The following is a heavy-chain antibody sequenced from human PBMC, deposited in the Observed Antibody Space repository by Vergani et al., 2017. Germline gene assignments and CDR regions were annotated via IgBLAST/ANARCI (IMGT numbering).Heavy chain of an antibody. V-gene: IGHV4-59*10. CDR2: IYTSGST. CDR1: GGSFSGYY. Sequence: QVQLQQWGAGLLKPSETLSLTCAVYGGSFSGYYWSWIRQPAGKGLEWIGRIYTSGSTNYNPSLKSRVTISVDTSKNQFSLKLSSVTAADTAVYYCAREVPATVTTPNYYYYYGMDVWGQGTTVTVSS. J-gene: IGHJ6*02. CDR3: AREVPATVTTPNYYYYYGMDV. D-gene: IGHD4-11*01.